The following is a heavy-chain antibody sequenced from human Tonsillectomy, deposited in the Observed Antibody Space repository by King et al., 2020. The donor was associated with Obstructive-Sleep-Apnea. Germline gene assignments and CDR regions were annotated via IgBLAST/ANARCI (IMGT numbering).Heavy chain of an antibody. CDR2: IFYSGNT. Sequence: VQLQESGPGLVKPSETLSLTCTVSSGSISSYYWSWLRQPPGKGLEWIGFIFYSGNTDYNPSLKSRVSLSVGTSRNQFSLKLSSVTAADTAVYYCARHGSYYSPFDIWGQGTLVTVSS. CDR1: SGSISSYY. V-gene: IGHV4-59*08. J-gene: IGHJ4*02. CDR3: ARHGSYYSPFDI. D-gene: IGHD2-15*01.